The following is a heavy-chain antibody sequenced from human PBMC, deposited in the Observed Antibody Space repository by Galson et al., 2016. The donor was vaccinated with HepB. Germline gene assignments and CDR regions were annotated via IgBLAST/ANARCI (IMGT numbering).Heavy chain of an antibody. CDR2: ISITSGYK. J-gene: IGHJ2*01. D-gene: IGHD3-16*01. CDR1: GFTFSTYS. Sequence: SLRLSCAASGFTFSTYSMNWVCQAPGKGLEWVSFISITSGYKYYADSLKGRVTISRDNAKNSLYLQMNSLRAEDTAVYYCARPPEGDRRYFDLWGRGTLVTVSS. V-gene: IGHV3-21*01. CDR3: ARPPEGDRRYFDL.